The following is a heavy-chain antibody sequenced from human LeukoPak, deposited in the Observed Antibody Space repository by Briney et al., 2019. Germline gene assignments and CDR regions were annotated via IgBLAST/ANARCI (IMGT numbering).Heavy chain of an antibody. CDR1: GFAFSSYA. Sequence: GGSLRLSCAASGFAFSSYAMSWVRQAPGKGLVWVSRLIPDGSSSFYADSVKGRFTVSRDNAKNTLYLQMNSLRADDTAVYYCTRSPSLGGSYWGFDYWGQGTLLTVSS. CDR3: TRSPSLGGSYWGFDY. J-gene: IGHJ4*02. D-gene: IGHD1-26*01. V-gene: IGHV3-74*01. CDR2: LIPDGSSS.